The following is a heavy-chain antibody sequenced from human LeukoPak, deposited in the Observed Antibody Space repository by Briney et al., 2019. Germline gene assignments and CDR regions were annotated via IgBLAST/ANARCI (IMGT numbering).Heavy chain of an antibody. Sequence: GASVKVSCKASGYTFTGYYMHWVRQAPGQGLEWMGRINPNSGGTNYAQKFQGRVTMTRDTSISTAYMELSRLRSDDTAVYYCARDLRVCSGGSCYLFGFDPWGQGTLVTVPS. D-gene: IGHD2-15*01. J-gene: IGHJ5*02. CDR2: INPNSGGT. CDR3: ARDLRVCSGGSCYLFGFDP. CDR1: GYTFTGYY. V-gene: IGHV1-2*06.